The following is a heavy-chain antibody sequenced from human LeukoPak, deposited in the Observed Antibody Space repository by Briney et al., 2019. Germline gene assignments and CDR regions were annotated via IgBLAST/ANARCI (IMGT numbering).Heavy chain of an antibody. D-gene: IGHD3-22*01. CDR2: IYYSGST. J-gene: IGHJ4*02. Sequence: SETLSLTCTVSGGSISSYYWSWIRQPPGKGPEWIGYIYYSGSTNYNPSLKSRVTISVDTSKNQFSLKLSSVTAADTAVYYCARTTYYYDSSGSGDFDYWGQGTLVTVSS. CDR3: ARTTYYYDSSGSGDFDY. CDR1: GGSISSYY. V-gene: IGHV4-59*01.